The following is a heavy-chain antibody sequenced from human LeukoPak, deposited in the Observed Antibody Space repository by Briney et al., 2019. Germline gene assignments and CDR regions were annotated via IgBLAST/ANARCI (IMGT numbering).Heavy chain of an antibody. Sequence: GGSLRLSCAASGFTLSSYTMNWLRQAPGKGLEWVSSISSSSSYIYYTESVKGRFTISRDNAKNSLYLQMNSLRAEDTAVYYCAKVQQPSYYYGSGSDYWGQGTLVTVSS. CDR1: GFTLSSYT. CDR3: AKVQQPSYYYGSGSDY. V-gene: IGHV3-21*04. D-gene: IGHD3-10*01. J-gene: IGHJ4*02. CDR2: ISSSSSYI.